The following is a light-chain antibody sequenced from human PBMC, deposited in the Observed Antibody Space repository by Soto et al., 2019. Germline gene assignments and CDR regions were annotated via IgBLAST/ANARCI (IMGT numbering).Light chain of an antibody. V-gene: IGKV3-20*01. CDR2: GAS. CDR3: LQYDNSPRT. Sequence: IVLTQSPGTLSLSPGERATLSCRASQTVSRNFLAWYQQKPGQTPRVLIYGASLRATGIPDRFSGSGSGTDFTLTISRLEPEDFAVYYCLQYDNSPRTFGPGTKVDIK. CDR1: QTVSRNF. J-gene: IGKJ3*01.